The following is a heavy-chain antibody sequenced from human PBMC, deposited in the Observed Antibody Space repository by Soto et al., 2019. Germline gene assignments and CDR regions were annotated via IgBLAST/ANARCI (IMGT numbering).Heavy chain of an antibody. CDR2: IIPIFGTA. V-gene: IGHV1-69*13. D-gene: IGHD6-13*01. Sequence: SVKVSCKASGGTFSSYAISWVRQAPGQGLEWMGGIIPIFGTANYAQKFQGRVTITADESTSTAYMELSSLRSEDTAVYYWASSVGRQQLDEFDYWGQGTLVTVSS. J-gene: IGHJ4*02. CDR1: GGTFSSYA. CDR3: ASSVGRQQLDEFDY.